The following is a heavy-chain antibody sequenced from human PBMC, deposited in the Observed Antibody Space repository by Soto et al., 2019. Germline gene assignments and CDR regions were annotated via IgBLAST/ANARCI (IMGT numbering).Heavy chain of an antibody. CDR1: GGSISSSSYY. V-gene: IGHV4-39*01. CDR2: IYYSGST. CDR3: ASYCSSTSCYMTYYYYGMDV. J-gene: IGHJ6*02. Sequence: SETLSLTCTVSGGSISSSSYYWGWIRQPPGKGLEWIGSIYYSGSTYYNPSLKSRVTISVDTSKNQFSMKMSSVTAEDTAVYYCASYCSSTSCYMTYYYYGMDVWGQGTTVT. D-gene: IGHD2-2*02.